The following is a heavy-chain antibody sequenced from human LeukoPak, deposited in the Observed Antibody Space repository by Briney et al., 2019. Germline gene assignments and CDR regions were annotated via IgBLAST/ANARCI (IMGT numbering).Heavy chain of an antibody. D-gene: IGHD2-2*01. Sequence: PGGSLRLSCAASGFTFSSYWMSWVRQAPGKGLEWVANIKQAGSEKYYVDSVKGGFTISRDNAKNSLYLQMNSLRAEDTAVYYCARGGFVVVPAADDAFDIWGQGTMVTVSS. V-gene: IGHV3-7*01. J-gene: IGHJ3*02. CDR1: GFTFSSYW. CDR3: ARGGFVVVPAADDAFDI. CDR2: IKQAGSEK.